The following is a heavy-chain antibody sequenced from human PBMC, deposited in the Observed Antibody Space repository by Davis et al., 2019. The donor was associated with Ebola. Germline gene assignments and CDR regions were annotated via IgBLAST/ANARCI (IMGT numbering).Heavy chain of an antibody. Sequence: ASVKVSCKASGYTFTSYGITWVRQAPGQGLEWMGWINPHNGNTNYAQNVQGRVTMTTDTSTSTAYMELRSLRSDDTAVYYCARDSPGGSHDPWGQGTLVTVSS. CDR1: GYTFTSYG. CDR3: ARDSPGGSHDP. J-gene: IGHJ5*02. CDR2: INPHNGNT. V-gene: IGHV1-18*04. D-gene: IGHD1-26*01.